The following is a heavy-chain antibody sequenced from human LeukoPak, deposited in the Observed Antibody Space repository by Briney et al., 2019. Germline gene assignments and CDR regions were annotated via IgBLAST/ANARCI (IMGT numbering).Heavy chain of an antibody. Sequence: SETLSLTCSVSGYSISSTYYWGWIRQPPGKGLEWIGTILHTGNTYYNPSLKSGVTISVDTSKNQFSLKLSSVTAADTAVYYCARVRSGGVGAFDIWGQGTMVTVSS. V-gene: IGHV4-38-2*02. CDR3: ARVRSGGVGAFDI. J-gene: IGHJ3*02. D-gene: IGHD6-19*01. CDR1: GYSISSTYY. CDR2: ILHTGNT.